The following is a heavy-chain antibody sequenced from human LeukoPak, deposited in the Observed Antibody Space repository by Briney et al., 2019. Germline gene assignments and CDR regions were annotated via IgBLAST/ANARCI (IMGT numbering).Heavy chain of an antibody. CDR2: IRYDGSNK. CDR1: GFTFSSYG. CDR3: AKDPSGWYDANLA. J-gene: IGHJ4*02. Sequence: GGSLRLSCAASGFTFSSYGMHWVRQAPGKGLEWVAFIRYDGSNKYYADSVKGRFTISRDNSKNTLYLQMNSLRAEDTAAYYCAKDPSGWYDANLAWGQGTLVTVSS. V-gene: IGHV3-30*02. D-gene: IGHD6-19*01.